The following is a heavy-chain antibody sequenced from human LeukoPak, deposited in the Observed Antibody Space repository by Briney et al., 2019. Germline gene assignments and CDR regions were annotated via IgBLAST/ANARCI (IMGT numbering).Heavy chain of an antibody. J-gene: IGHJ3*02. D-gene: IGHD3-22*01. CDR3: ARPTYYYDSSGYSENAVDI. CDR2: IYYSGST. Sequence: SETLSLTCTVSGGSISSYYWSWIRQPPGKGLEWIGYIYYSGSTNYNPSLKSRVTISVDTSKNQFSLKLSSVTAADTAVYYCARPTYYYDSSGYSENAVDIWGQGTMVTVSS. CDR1: GGSISSYY. V-gene: IGHV4-59*01.